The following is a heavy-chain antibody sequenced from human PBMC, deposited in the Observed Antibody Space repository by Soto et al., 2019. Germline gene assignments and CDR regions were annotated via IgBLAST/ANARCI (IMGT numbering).Heavy chain of an antibody. CDR2: ISGYNGNT. J-gene: IGHJ3*02. CDR3: AKVRSGYSNDAFDI. CDR1: GYSYISYG. V-gene: IGHV1-18*01. D-gene: IGHD6-13*01. Sequence: ASVKVSCKASGYSYISYGISWVRQDLGQGLEWMGWISGYNGNTKYAQKVQGRVTMTTDTSTSTAYMELRSLTSDDTAVYYCAKVRSGYSNDAFDIWGQGTMVTVSS.